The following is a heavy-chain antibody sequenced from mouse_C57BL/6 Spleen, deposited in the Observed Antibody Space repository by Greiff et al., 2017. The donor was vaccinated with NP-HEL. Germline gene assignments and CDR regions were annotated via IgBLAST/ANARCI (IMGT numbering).Heavy chain of an antibody. J-gene: IGHJ3*01. D-gene: IGHD4-1*01. CDR2: ISDGGSYT. V-gene: IGHV5-4*01. CDR3: ARDWDWDGPFAY. CDR1: GFTFSSYA. Sequence: EVQLVESGGGLVKPGGSLKLSCAASGFTFSSYAMSWVRQTPEKRLEWVATISDGGSYTYYPDNVKGRFTISRDNAKNNLYLQMSHLKSEDTAMYYCARDWDWDGPFAYWGQGTLVTVSA.